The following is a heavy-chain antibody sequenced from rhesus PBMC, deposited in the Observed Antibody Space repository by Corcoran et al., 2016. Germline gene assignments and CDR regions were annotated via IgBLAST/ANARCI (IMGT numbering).Heavy chain of an antibody. J-gene: IGHJ3*01. D-gene: IGHD1-44*01. V-gene: IGHV3S5*01. CDR1: GFTFSSYG. CDR3: ARGGGKVWAFDF. CDR2: INSGGGST. Sequence: EVQLVETGGGLVQPGGSLKLSCAASGFTFSSYGMSWVRQAAGKGLVWVSAINSGGGSTYYADSVKGRFTISRDNSKNALSLQMNSLRAEDTAVYYGARGGGKVWAFDFWGQGLRVTVSS.